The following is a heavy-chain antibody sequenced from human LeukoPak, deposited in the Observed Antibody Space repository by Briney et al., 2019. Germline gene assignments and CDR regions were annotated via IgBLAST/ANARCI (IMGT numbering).Heavy chain of an antibody. V-gene: IGHV1-2*04. CDR3: ATSGTTESAFDI. D-gene: IGHD1-7*01. Sequence: ASVTVSCKASGYTFTGCYLHWVRQAPGQGPEWMGWINPNSGGTNYAQKFQGWVIMTRDTSISTAYMELSRLRSDDTAVYYCATSGTTESAFDIWGQGTLVTVSS. CDR1: GYTFTGCY. CDR2: INPNSGGT. J-gene: IGHJ3*02.